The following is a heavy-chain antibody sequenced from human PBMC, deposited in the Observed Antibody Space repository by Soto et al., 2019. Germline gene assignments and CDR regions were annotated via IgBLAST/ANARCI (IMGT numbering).Heavy chain of an antibody. D-gene: IGHD3-16*02. V-gene: IGHV3-33*01. CDR3: ATGADYVWGSYRPGPYY. CDR1: GFTFSSYG. J-gene: IGHJ4*02. CDR2: IWYDGSNK. Sequence: PGGSLRLSCAASGFTFSSYGMHWVRQAPGKGLEWVAVIWYDGSNKYYADSVKGRFTISRDNSKNTLYLQMNSLRAEDTAVYYCATGADYVWGSYRPGPYYWGQGTLVTVSS.